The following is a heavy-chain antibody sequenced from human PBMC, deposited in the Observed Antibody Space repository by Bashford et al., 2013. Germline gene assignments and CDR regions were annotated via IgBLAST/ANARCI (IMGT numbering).Heavy chain of an antibody. CDR3: ASGYSYGYFDY. J-gene: IGHJ4*02. D-gene: IGHD5-18*01. CDR2: IYYSGST. CDR1: GGSISSYY. Sequence: SETLSLTCTVSGGSISSYYWSWIRQPPGKGLEWIGYIYYSGSTNYNPSLKSRVTISVDTSKNQFSLKLSSVTAADTAVYYCASGYSYGYFDYWGQGTLVTVSS. V-gene: IGHV4-59*01.